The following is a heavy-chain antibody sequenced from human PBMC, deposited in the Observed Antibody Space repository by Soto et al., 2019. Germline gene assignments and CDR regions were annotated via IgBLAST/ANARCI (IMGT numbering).Heavy chain of an antibody. D-gene: IGHD3-22*01. Sequence: EVQLLESGGDLIQPGGSLRLSCAASGFTFSSYAMSWVRQAPGKGLGWVSAISSRGVSTFYADSVKGRFTISRDNSRNTLSLQMNSLRAEDTAIYYCAKYQPMTQPRPYFDYWGQGTLVTVSS. V-gene: IGHV3-23*01. CDR1: GFTFSSYA. CDR3: AKYQPMTQPRPYFDY. J-gene: IGHJ4*02. CDR2: ISSRGVST.